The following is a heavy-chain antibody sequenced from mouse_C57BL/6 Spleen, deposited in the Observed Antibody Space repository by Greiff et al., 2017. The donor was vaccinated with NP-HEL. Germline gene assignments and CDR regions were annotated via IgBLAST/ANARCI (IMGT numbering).Heavy chain of an antibody. CDR2: ISSGGDYI. D-gene: IGHD2-1*01. V-gene: IGHV5-9-1*02. CDR1: GFTFSSYA. J-gene: IGHJ4*01. Sequence: EVKLVESGEGLVKPGGSLKLSCAASGFTFSSYAMSWVRQTPEKRLEWVAYISSGGDYIYYADTVKGRFTISRDNARNTLYLQMSSLKSEDTAMYYCTRDQDGNHYYYAMDYWGQGTSVTVSS. CDR3: TRDQDGNHYYYAMDY.